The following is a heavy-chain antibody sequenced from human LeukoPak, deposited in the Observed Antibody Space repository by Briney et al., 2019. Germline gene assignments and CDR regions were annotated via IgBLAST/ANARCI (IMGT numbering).Heavy chain of an antibody. V-gene: IGHV3-23*01. CDR1: GFTFSSYA. CDR2: ISGSGGST. J-gene: IGHJ3*02. D-gene: IGHD4-17*01. Sequence: GGSLTLSCAASGFTFSSYAMSWVRQAPGRGLEWVSSISGSGGSTYYAASVKGRFTISRDNSKNTLYLQMNSLRAEDTAVYYWAKHKYGDGRAFDIWGQGTMVIVSS. CDR3: AKHKYGDGRAFDI.